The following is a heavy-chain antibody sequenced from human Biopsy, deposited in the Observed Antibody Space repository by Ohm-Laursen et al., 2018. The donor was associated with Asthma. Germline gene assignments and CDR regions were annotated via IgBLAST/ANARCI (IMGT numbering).Heavy chain of an antibody. D-gene: IGHD1-26*01. Sequence: RSLRLSCAASGFTFSRYGMHWVRQAPGKGLEWVALTSYDGTKKYYLDSVKGRFSISRDNSKNTLSLQMNSLRAEDTAVYYCARGSSSRLSQWELLVSGGKRAHSYYGMDVWGQGTTVTVSS. J-gene: IGHJ6*02. CDR1: GFTFSRYG. V-gene: IGHV3-30*03. CDR3: ARGSSSRLSQWELLVSGGKRAHSYYGMDV. CDR2: TSYDGTKK.